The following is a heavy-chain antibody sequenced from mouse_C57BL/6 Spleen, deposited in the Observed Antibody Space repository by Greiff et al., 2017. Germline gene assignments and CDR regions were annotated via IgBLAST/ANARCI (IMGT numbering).Heavy chain of an antibody. CDR2: IYPGSGST. CDR3: ARSDDYDFHAMDY. Sequence: VQLQQPGAELVKPGASVKMSCKASGYTFTSYWITWVKQRPGQGLEWIGDIYPGSGSTNYNEKFKSKATLTVDTSSSTAYMQLSSLTSEDSAVYYCARSDDYDFHAMDYWGQGTSVTVSS. V-gene: IGHV1-55*01. J-gene: IGHJ4*01. D-gene: IGHD2-4*01. CDR1: GYTFTSYW.